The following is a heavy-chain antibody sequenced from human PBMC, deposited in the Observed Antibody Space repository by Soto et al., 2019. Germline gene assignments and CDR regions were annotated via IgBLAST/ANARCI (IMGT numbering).Heavy chain of an antibody. CDR2: IYPSGMP. D-gene: IGHD5-18*01. CDR1: GGSISNAAYS. J-gene: IGHJ4*02. CDR3: ARERGGYGLFDS. Sequence: SETLSLTCTVSGGSISNAAYSWSWIRQPPGKGLEWIGYIYPSGMPFYNPSLRSRVTISIDRSNDQFSLNLKSVTAADTAVYSCARERGGYGLFDSWGQGTLVTVSS. V-gene: IGHV4-30-2*01.